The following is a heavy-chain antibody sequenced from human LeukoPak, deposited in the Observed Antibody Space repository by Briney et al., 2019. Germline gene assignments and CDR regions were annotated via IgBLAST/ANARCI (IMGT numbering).Heavy chain of an antibody. CDR2: IYYSGST. V-gene: IGHV4-59*01. Sequence: SETLSLTCTVSGGSISSYYWSWIRQPPGKGLEWIGYIYYSGSTNYNPSLKSRVTISVDTSKNQFSLKLSSVTAADTAVYYCARDLNGSGSYPFDYWGQGILVTVSS. CDR3: ARDLNGSGSYPFDY. CDR1: GGSISSYY. J-gene: IGHJ4*02. D-gene: IGHD3-10*01.